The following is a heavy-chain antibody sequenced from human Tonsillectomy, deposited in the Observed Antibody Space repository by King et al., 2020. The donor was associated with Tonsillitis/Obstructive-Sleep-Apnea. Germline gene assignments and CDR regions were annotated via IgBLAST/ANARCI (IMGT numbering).Heavy chain of an antibody. Sequence: QLQESGPGLVKPSETLSLTCTVSGGSISSSSYYWGWIRQPPGKGLEWIGSIYYSGSTYYNPSLKSRVTISVDTSKNQFSLKLSSLTAADTAVYYCASSGSRGYSGYDQYHFDYWGQGTLVTVSS. CDR3: ASSGSRGYSGYDQYHFDY. J-gene: IGHJ4*02. V-gene: IGHV4-39*01. CDR2: IYYSGST. CDR1: GGSISSSSYY. D-gene: IGHD5-12*01.